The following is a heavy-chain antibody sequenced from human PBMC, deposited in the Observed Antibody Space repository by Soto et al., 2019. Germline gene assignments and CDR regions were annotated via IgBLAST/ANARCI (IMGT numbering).Heavy chain of an antibody. D-gene: IGHD3-22*01. Sequence: GGSLRLSCAASGFTFSSYSMNWVRQAPGKGLEWVSSISSSSYIYYADSVKGRFTISRDNAKNSLYLQMNSLRAEDTAVYYCARVSNYSGSSGYTDAFEIWGPGTMVTVSS. CDR2: ISSSSYI. CDR1: GFTFSSYS. V-gene: IGHV3-21*04. J-gene: IGHJ3*02. CDR3: ARVSNYSGSSGYTDAFEI.